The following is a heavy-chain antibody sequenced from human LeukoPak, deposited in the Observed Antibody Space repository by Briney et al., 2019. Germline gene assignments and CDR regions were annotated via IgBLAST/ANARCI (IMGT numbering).Heavy chain of an antibody. V-gene: IGHV4-31*03. CDR2: IYYSGSI. J-gene: IGHJ3*02. Sequence: PSQTLSLTCTVSGGSISSGGYYWSWIRQHPGKGLEWIGYIYYSGSIYYNPSLKSRVTISVDTSKNQFSLKLSSVTAADTAVYYCARAQIYYGSGHDAFDIWGQGTMVTVSS. CDR1: GGSISSGGYY. D-gene: IGHD3-10*01. CDR3: ARAQIYYGSGHDAFDI.